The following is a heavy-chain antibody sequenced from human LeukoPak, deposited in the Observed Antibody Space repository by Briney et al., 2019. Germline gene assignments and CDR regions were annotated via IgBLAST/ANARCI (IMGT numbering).Heavy chain of an antibody. J-gene: IGHJ6*03. CDR3: SRVSLCYYCIGV. CDR2: IIPIFGGA. Sequence: ASVTLSFNGSGSAFTICSFSWVRLGHGPGHELEGRIIPIFGGANNAQTFHGRVTITTDESTSTAYMELSSLRSEATAVYYCSRVSLCYYCIGVWGKGTTVTVSS. CDR1: GSAFTICS. V-gene: IGHV1-69*05.